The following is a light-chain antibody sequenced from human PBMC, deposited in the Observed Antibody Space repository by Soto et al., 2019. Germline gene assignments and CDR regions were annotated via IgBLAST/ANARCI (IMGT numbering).Light chain of an antibody. CDR1: SSNIGTNS. CDR2: RNN. J-gene: IGLJ1*01. CDR3: ATWDDSLSGRI. Sequence: HSVLPQPPSASVTPGQRVTISCSGSSSNIGTNSVNWYQQLPGTAPKLLIYRNNRRPSGVPDRFSGSKSGTSASLAISGLRSEDEADYYCATWDDSLSGRIFGTGTKVTVL. V-gene: IGLV1-47*01.